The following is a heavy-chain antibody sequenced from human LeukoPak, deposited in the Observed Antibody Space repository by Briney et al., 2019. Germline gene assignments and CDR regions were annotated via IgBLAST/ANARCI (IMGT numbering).Heavy chain of an antibody. D-gene: IGHD6-13*01. CDR1: GGSISSGSYY. CDR3: ARDVPSGGIAGDWFDP. J-gene: IGHJ5*02. V-gene: IGHV4-61*02. CDR2: IYTSGST. Sequence: SQTLSLTCTVSGGSISSGSYYWSWIRQPAGKGLEWIGRIYTSGSTNYNPSLKSRVTISVDTSKNQFSLKLSSVTAADTAVYYCARDVPSGGIAGDWFDPWGQGTLVPVSS.